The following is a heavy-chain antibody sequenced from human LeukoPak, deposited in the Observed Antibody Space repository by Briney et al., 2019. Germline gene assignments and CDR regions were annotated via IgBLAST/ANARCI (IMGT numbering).Heavy chain of an antibody. CDR3: ARDRVVWELPDY. V-gene: IGHV1-46*01. J-gene: IGHJ4*02. D-gene: IGHD1-26*01. Sequence: ASVTVSCKASGYTFTSYYMHWVRQAPGQGLEWMGIINPSGGSTSYAQKFQGRVTMTRDTSTSTVYMELSSLRSEDTAVYYCARDRVVWELPDYWGQGTLVTVSS. CDR1: GYTFTSYY. CDR2: INPSGGST.